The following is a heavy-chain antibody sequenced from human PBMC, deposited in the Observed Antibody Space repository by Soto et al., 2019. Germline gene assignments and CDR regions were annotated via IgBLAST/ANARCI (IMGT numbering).Heavy chain of an antibody. CDR1: GYIFTNYG. V-gene: IGHV1-18*01. D-gene: IGHD3-3*01. CDR2: ISGYNGNT. J-gene: IGHJ4*02. Sequence: ASVKVSCKASGYIFTNYGISWVRQAPGQGLEWMGWISGYNGNTKYAQTVQGRVTMTEDTSTDTAYMELSGLRSEDTAVYYCATMPYDFWSGYYGYYFDYWGQGTLVTVSS. CDR3: ATMPYDFWSGYYGYYFDY.